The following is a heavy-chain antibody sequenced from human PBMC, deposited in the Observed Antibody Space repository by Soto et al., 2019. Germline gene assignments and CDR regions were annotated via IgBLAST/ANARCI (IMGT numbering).Heavy chain of an antibody. CDR3: ARHFSVALGFDY. V-gene: IGHV4-59*08. CDR1: GGSISSYY. J-gene: IGHJ4*02. Sequence: SETLSLTCTVSGGSISSYYWSWIRQPPGKGLEWIGYIYYSGSTNYNPSLKSRVTISVDTSKNQFSLKLSSVTAADTAVYYCARHFSVALGFDYWGQGTLVTVSS. D-gene: IGHD5-12*01. CDR2: IYYSGST.